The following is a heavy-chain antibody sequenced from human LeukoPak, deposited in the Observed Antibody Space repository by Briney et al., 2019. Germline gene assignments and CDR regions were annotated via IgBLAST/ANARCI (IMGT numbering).Heavy chain of an antibody. J-gene: IGHJ3*02. Sequence: GGSLRLSCAASGFTFDDYAMHWVRQAPGEGLEWVSGISWNSGSIGYADSVKGRFTISRDNAKNSLYLQMNSLRAEDTALYYCAKDNGGAFDIWGQGTMVTVSS. CDR3: AKDNGGAFDI. D-gene: IGHD3-10*01. V-gene: IGHV3-9*01. CDR1: GFTFDDYA. CDR2: ISWNSGSI.